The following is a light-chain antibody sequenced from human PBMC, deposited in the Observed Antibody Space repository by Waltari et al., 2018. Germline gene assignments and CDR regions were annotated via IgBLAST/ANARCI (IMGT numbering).Light chain of an antibody. CDR2: YDS. Sequence: SYVVTQSPSVSVAPGETARITCGGDNIGSKSVPCYQQRPGQAPGLVISYDSDRPSGIPERFSGSNSGNTATLTISWVEAEDEADYYCLVWHSTIDHQGVFGGGTKLTVL. CDR3: LVWHSTIDHQGV. V-gene: IGLV3-21*04. J-gene: IGLJ2*01. CDR1: NIGSKS.